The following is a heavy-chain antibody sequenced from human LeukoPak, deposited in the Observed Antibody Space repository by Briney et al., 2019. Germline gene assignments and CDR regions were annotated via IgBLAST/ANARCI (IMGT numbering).Heavy chain of an antibody. J-gene: IGHJ4*02. Sequence: GGSLRLSCAASGFTVSSNYMSWVRQAPGKGLEWVSVIYSGGSTYYADSVKGRFTISRDNSKNTLYLQMNSLRAEDTAVYYRARDRYCSSTSCSFDYWGQGTLVTVSS. V-gene: IGHV3-66*02. D-gene: IGHD2-2*01. CDR2: IYSGGST. CDR3: ARDRYCSSTSCSFDY. CDR1: GFTVSSNY.